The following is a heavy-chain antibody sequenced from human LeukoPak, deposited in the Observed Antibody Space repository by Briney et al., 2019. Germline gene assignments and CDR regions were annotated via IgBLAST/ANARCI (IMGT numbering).Heavy chain of an antibody. D-gene: IGHD5-24*01. CDR1: GYSISSGYY. V-gene: IGHV4-38-2*02. J-gene: IGHJ4*02. CDR3: ARRKMATMTADY. CDR2: IYHSGRS. Sequence: SETLSLTCTVSGYSISSGYYWGWVRQSPGKGLEWIGSIYHSGRSYYNPSLKSRVTISVDTSKNQFSLKLSSVTAADTAVYYCARRKMATMTADYWGQGTLVTVSS.